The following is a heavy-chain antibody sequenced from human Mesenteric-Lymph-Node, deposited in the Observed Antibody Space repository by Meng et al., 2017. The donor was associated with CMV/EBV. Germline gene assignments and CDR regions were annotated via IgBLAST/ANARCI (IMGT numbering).Heavy chain of an antibody. J-gene: IGHJ6*02. CDR1: GFTFSSYS. Sequence: GGSLRLSCAASGFTFSSYSMNWVRQAPGKGLEWVSSISSSSSYIYYADSVKGRFTISRDNAKNSLYLQMNSLRAEDTAVYYCARGPLPRYYYYGMDVWGQGTTVTVSS. V-gene: IGHV3-21*01. CDR2: ISSSSSYI. CDR3: ARGPLPRYYYYGMDV.